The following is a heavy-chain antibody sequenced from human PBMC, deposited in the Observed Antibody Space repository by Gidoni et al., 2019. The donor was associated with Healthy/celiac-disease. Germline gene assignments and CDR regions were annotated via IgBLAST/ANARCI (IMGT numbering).Heavy chain of an antibody. J-gene: IGHJ4*02. Sequence: EVQLVESGGGLVQPGGSLRLSCAASGFTFSSYWMSWVRQAPGKGLEWVANIKQEGSEKYYVDSGKGRLTISRDNAKNSLYLQMNSLRAEDTAVYYCARYGDYGGRVGDYWGQGTLVTVSS. V-gene: IGHV3-7*01. D-gene: IGHD4-17*01. CDR3: ARYGDYGGRVGDY. CDR1: GFTFSSYW. CDR2: IKQEGSEK.